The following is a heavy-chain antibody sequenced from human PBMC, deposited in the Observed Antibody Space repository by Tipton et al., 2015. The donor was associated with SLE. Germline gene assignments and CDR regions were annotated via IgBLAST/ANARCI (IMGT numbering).Heavy chain of an antibody. V-gene: IGHV7-4-1*02. Sequence: QSGAEVKKPGASVKVSCTASGYTVTNYAMNWVRQAPGQGLEWMGWINTNTGNPTYAQGFIGRFVFSLDTSVSTAYLQISSLKPEDTAVYYCVREGWARYFDLWGRGTLVTVSS. D-gene: IGHD6-19*01. J-gene: IGHJ2*01. CDR1: GYTVTNYA. CDR3: VREGWARYFDL. CDR2: INTNTGNP.